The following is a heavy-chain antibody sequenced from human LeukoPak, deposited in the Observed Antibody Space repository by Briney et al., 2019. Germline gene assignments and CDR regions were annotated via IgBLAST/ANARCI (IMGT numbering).Heavy chain of an antibody. V-gene: IGHV3-7*01. CDR1: GFTFSSYW. D-gene: IGHD4-23*01. CDR2: IKQDGSEK. CDR3: ARDHRGDYGGRPDY. Sequence: GGSLRLSCAASGFTFSSYWMSWVRQAPGKGLEWVANIKQDGSEKYYVDSVKGRFTISRDNAKNSLYLQMNSLRAEDTAVYYCARDHRGDYGGRPDYWGQGTLATVSS. J-gene: IGHJ4*02.